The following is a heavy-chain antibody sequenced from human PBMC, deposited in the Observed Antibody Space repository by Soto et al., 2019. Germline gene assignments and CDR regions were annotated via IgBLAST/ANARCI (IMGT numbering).Heavy chain of an antibody. CDR1: GGTFSSYA. CDR2: IIPIFGTA. CDR3: AVYDYVWGSYRYSSACFDY. V-gene: IGHV1-69*06. Sequence: QVQLVQSGAEVKKPGSSVKVSCKASGGTFSSYAISWVRQAPGQGLEWMGGIIPIFGTANYAQKFQGRVTITADKSTSTAYMELSSLRSEDTAVYYCAVYDYVWGSYRYSSACFDYWGQGTLVTVSS. D-gene: IGHD3-16*02. J-gene: IGHJ4*02.